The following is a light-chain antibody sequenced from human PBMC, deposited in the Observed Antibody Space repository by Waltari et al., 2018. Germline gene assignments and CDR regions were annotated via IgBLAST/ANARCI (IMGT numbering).Light chain of an antibody. CDR1: QGIGSY. Sequence: DIQLTQSPSFLSASVGDRVTITCRASQGIGSYLAWYQQKPGKAPTLLIYAASTLQSGVPSRFSGSYSGTEFTLTISSLQPEDFASYVCQQLHSYPRTFGGGTKMEI. J-gene: IGKJ4*01. CDR3: QQLHSYPRT. CDR2: AAS. V-gene: IGKV1-9*01.